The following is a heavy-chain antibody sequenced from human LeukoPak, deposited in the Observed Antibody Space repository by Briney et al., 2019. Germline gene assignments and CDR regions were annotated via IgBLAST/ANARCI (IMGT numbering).Heavy chain of an antibody. D-gene: IGHD2-2*01. J-gene: IGHJ3*02. CDR2: IYHSGST. V-gene: IGHV4-38-2*02. CDR3: ARQLGYCSGTSCSLGAFDI. CDR1: SYSIGSGYS. Sequence: SETLSLTCTVSSYSIGSGYSWGWIRQPPGKGLEWIGSIYHSGSTYYNPSLKSRVTISVDTSKNQFSLKLSSVTAADTAVYYCARQLGYCSGTSCSLGAFDIWGQGTMVTVSS.